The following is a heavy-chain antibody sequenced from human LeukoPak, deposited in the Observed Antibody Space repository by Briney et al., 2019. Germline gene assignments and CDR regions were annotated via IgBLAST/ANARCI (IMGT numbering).Heavy chain of an antibody. V-gene: IGHV1-24*01. CDR1: GYTLTHLS. CDR3: ATLLHPTYYYYGMDV. CDR2: FDAEDVET. Sequence: GASVNVSCKVSGYTLTHLSMHWVRQAPGKGREWMGGFDAEDVETIYAQKFQGRITVTEDTSTDTAYLELSSLRSEGTAVYYCATLLHPTYYYYGMDVWGQGTTVTVSS. J-gene: IGHJ6*02.